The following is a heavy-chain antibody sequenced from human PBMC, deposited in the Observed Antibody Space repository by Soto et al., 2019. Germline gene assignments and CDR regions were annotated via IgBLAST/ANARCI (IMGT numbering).Heavy chain of an antibody. CDR1: GGSISSGDYY. Sequence: SETLSLTCTVSGGSISSGDYYWSWIRQPPGKGLEWIGYIYYSGRTYYNPSLKSRVTISVDTSKHQFSLKLSSVTAADTAVYYCARETTTPTTYYDFWSGHPAPGYIWFDPWGQGTLVTVSS. D-gene: IGHD3-3*01. V-gene: IGHV4-30-4*01. CDR2: IYYSGRT. J-gene: IGHJ5*02. CDR3: ARETTTPTTYYDFWSGHPAPGYIWFDP.